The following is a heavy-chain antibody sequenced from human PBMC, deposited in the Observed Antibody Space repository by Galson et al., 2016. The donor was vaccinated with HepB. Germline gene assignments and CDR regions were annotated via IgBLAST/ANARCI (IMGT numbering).Heavy chain of an antibody. Sequence: SETLSLTCTVSGGSVSSGTYSWSWIRQPPGKGLEWIGYIHDSGSTNYKPSLKSRVTISVDTSKNQFSLRLNSVTAADTAVYYCARASGPLTYYYDSSGYEDYWGQGTLVTVSS. V-gene: IGHV4-61*01. D-gene: IGHD3-22*01. CDR3: ARASGPLTYYYDSSGYEDY. CDR2: IHDSGST. J-gene: IGHJ4*02. CDR1: GGSVSSGTYS.